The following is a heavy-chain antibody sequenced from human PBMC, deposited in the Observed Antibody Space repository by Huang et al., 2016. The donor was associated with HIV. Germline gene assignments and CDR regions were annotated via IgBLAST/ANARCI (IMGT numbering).Heavy chain of an antibody. CDR1: GGTFKNA. D-gene: IGHD3-3*01. V-gene: IGHV1-69*13. J-gene: IGHJ4*02. CDR3: ARGAPDLDSHLDH. Sequence: VKLVQSGAEVKKPGSSVKVSCKVSGGTFKNAISWVRQAPGQGLEWMGGILPIFGTPNYARKFPGRVTITADESTSIAYMELSSPRSEDTAVYYCARGAPDLDSHLDHWGQGTLVTVSS. CDR2: ILPIFGTP.